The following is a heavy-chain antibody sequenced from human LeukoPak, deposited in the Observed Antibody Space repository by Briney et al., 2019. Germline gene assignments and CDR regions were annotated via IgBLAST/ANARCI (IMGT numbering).Heavy chain of an antibody. J-gene: IGHJ4*02. CDR1: GFTLSTSGVG. V-gene: IGHV2-5*01. Sequence: ESGPTRVNPTQTLTLTCTFSGFTLSTSGVGMAWIRQPPGKALEWLALIYWNDDKRYSPSLKTRLTITKDTSKHQVVLTMTNMDPVDTATYYCAHIGDVDYWGQGTLVTVSS. CDR2: IYWNDDK. CDR3: AHIGDVDY. D-gene: IGHD3-10*01.